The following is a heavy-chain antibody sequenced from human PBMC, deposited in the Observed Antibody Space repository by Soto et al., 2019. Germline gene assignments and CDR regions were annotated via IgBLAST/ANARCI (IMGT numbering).Heavy chain of an antibody. CDR1: GGSISSGGYY. Sequence: TLSLTCTVSGGSISSGGYYWSWIRQHPGKGLEWIGYIYYSGSTYYNPSLKSRVTISVDTSKNQFSLKLSSVTAADTAVYYCARSASRLRGPQGFDPWGQGTLVTVSS. CDR3: ARSASRLRGPQGFDP. D-gene: IGHD3-10*01. V-gene: IGHV4-31*03. J-gene: IGHJ5*02. CDR2: IYYSGST.